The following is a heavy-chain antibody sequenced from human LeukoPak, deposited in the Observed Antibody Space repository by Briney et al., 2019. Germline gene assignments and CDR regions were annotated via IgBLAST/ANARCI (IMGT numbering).Heavy chain of an antibody. CDR1: GYTFTSYD. J-gene: IGHJ6*03. CDR2: ISAYNGNT. Sequence: ASVKVSCKASGYTFTSYDINWVRQAPGQGLEWMGWISAYNGNTNYAQKLQGRVTMTTDTSTSTAYMELRSLRSDDTAVYYCAREAVPAATSNRYYYYYMDVWGKGTTVTVSS. D-gene: IGHD2-2*01. CDR3: AREAVPAATSNRYYYYYMDV. V-gene: IGHV1-18*01.